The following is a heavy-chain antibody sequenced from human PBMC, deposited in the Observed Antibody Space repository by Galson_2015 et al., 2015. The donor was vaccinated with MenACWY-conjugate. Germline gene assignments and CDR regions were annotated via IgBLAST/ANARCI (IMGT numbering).Heavy chain of an antibody. CDR1: GFTFSSYS. J-gene: IGHJ4*02. Sequence: SLRLSCAASGFTFSSYSMNWVRQAPGKGLEWVSSISSNSSYIYYADSVKGRFTISRDNAKNSLYLQMNSLRAEDTAVYYCARDRAPDDSSGWYELGYWGQGTLVTVSS. CDR2: ISSNSSYI. D-gene: IGHD6-19*01. CDR3: ARDRAPDDSSGWYELGY. V-gene: IGHV3-21*01.